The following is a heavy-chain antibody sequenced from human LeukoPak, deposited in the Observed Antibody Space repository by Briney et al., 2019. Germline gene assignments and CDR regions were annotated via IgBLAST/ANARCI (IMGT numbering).Heavy chain of an antibody. CDR3: ARDRNTIFGVVIYWFDP. CDR1: GYTFTSYY. J-gene: IGHJ5*02. V-gene: IGHV1-46*01. Sequence: VASVKVSCKASGYTFTSYYMHWVRQAPGQGLEWMGIINPSGGSTSYAQKFQGRVTMTRDTSTSTVYMELSSLRPEDTAVYYCARDRNTIFGVVIYWFDPWGQGTLVTVSS. D-gene: IGHD3-3*01. CDR2: INPSGGST.